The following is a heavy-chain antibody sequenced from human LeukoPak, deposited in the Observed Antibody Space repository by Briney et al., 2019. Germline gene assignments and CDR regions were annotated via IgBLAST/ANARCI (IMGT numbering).Heavy chain of an antibody. CDR1: GYPFSNYG. CDR2: ISSYSGKT. CDR3: ARDFWVRHSAPAPKDL. D-gene: IGHD2-2*01. Sequence: ASVKVSCKASGYPFSNYGISWVRQAPGQGPEWMGWISSYSGKTKHAQRFQGRVIMTTDTSTSTAYMELRSLRSDDTAVFYCARDFWVRHSAPAPKDLWGQGTLVTVSS. J-gene: IGHJ5*02. V-gene: IGHV1-18*01.